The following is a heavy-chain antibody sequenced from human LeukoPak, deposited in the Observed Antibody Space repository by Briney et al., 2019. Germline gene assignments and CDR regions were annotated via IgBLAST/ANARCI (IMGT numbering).Heavy chain of an antibody. CDR3: ARRDLGYNYYFDY. CDR2: IYPGDSDT. J-gene: IGHJ4*02. V-gene: IGHV5-51*01. CDR1: GYIFTNYW. D-gene: IGHD5-24*01. Sequence: LGESLQISCKGSGYIFTNYWIGWVRQLPGKGLEWMGIIYPGDSDTSYSPSFQGQVTISADKSINTAYLQWSSLKASDTAIYYCARRDLGYNYYFDYWGQGTLVTVSS.